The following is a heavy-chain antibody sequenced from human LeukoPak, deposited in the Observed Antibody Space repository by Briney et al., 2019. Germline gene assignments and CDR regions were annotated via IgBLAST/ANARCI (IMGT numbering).Heavy chain of an antibody. CDR2: INPSGGST. CDR1: GYTFTNYY. Sequence: GASVKVSCKASGYTFTNYYMHWVRQAPGQGLEWVGIINPSGGSTSYAQKFQRRVTMTRETSTSTVYMELSSLRSEDTAVYYCARAGSITILRGVTGSQFDYWGQGTLVTVSS. J-gene: IGHJ4*02. V-gene: IGHV1-46*01. CDR3: ARAGSITILRGVTGSQFDY. D-gene: IGHD3-10*01.